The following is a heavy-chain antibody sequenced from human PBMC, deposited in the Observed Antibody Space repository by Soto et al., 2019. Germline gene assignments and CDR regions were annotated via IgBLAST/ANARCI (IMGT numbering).Heavy chain of an antibody. D-gene: IGHD2-15*01. V-gene: IGHV4-38-2*01. J-gene: IGHJ5*02. CDR2: IYHSGST. CDR3: ARVVVAAPGWFDP. CDR1: GDSIIGIYH. Sequence: SETLSLTCAVSGDSIIGIYHWAWIRQSPGRGLEWIASIYHSGSTNYNPSLKSRVTISVDTSKNQFSLKLSSVTAADTAVYYCARVVVAAPGWFDPWGQENLVTVS.